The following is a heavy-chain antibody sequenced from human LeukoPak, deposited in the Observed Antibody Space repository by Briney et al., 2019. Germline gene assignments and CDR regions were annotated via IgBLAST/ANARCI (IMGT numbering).Heavy chain of an antibody. CDR1: AYTFTGYY. CDR2: INPNSGGT. V-gene: IGHV1-2*02. D-gene: IGHD3-3*01. CDR3: ARSYSIFGEGAFDI. J-gene: IGHJ3*02. Sequence: ASVKVSCKASAYTFTGYYMHWVRQAPGQGLEWMGWINPNSGGTNYAQKFQGRVTMTRDTSISTAYMELSRQRSDDTAVYYCARSYSIFGEGAFDIWGQGTMVTVSS.